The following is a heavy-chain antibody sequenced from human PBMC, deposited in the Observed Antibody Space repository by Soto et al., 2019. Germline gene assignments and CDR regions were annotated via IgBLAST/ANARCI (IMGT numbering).Heavy chain of an antibody. Sequence: EQLVESGGSLVKPGGSLRLSCEGSGFIFSNAWMNWVRQAPGKGLEWVGRIKSEPNGGTTDYAAPVKGRFTVSRDDSKRTVYPQMNSLKAEDTAVYYCATGGYHFDYWGQGTLVTVSS. D-gene: IGHD2-15*01. CDR2: IKSEPNGGTT. J-gene: IGHJ4*02. CDR3: ATGGYHFDY. V-gene: IGHV3-15*01. CDR1: GFIFSNAW.